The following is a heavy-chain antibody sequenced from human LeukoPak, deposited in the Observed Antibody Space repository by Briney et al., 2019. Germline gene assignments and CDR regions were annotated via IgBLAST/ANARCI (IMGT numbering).Heavy chain of an antibody. CDR3: AKGGYGGENPSDY. CDR1: GFNFNIFI. CDR2: LRAGGPYGTEK. J-gene: IGHJ4*02. D-gene: IGHD4-23*01. Sequence: PGGSLRLSCATSGFNFNIFIMHWVRQRPGKGLEWLTFLRAGGPYGTEKFYADSVKGRFTISTDNSENTLFLQINSLRPEDTAVYYCAKGGYGGENPSDYWGQGTLVTVSS. V-gene: IGHV3-30*02.